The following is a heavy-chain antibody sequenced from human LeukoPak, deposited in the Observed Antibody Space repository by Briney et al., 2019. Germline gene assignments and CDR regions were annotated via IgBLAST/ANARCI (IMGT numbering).Heavy chain of an antibody. D-gene: IGHD2-2*02. CDR3: ARPEEYQLLYGPYDAFDI. V-gene: IGHV5-51*01. CDR1: GYSFTSYW. Sequence: GEPLKISCKGSGYSFTSYWIGWVRQLPGKGLEWMGIIYPGDSDTRYSPSFQGQVTISADKSISTAYLQWISLKASDTAMYYCARPEEYQLLYGPYDAFDIWGQGTMVTVSS. J-gene: IGHJ3*02. CDR2: IYPGDSDT.